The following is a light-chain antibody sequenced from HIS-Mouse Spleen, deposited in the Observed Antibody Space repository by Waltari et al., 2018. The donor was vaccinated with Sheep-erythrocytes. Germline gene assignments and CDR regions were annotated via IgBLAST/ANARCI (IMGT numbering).Light chain of an antibody. V-gene: IGLV2-23*01. CDR1: SSAVGSYNL. CDR2: EGS. J-gene: IGLJ3*02. Sequence: QSALTQPASVSGSPGPSITISCPGTSSAVGSYNLVPWYQQHPGKAPKLMIYEGSKRPSGVSNRFSGSKSGNTASLTISGLQAEDEADYYCCSYAGSSTWVFGGGTKLTVL. CDR3: CSYAGSSTWV.